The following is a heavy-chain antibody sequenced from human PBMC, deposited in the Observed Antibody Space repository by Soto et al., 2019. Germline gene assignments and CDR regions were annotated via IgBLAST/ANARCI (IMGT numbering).Heavy chain of an antibody. Sequence: SGFLVEDLCMHRVRPTPGKGLEWVSGISANGDNKDYADSVKGRFTISRDNAKNSLFLQMNSLRPEDTALYYCAKDVKWGGMTTIHYFDSWGQGTQVTVSS. V-gene: IGHV3-9*01. CDR1: GFLVEDLC. CDR2: ISANGDNK. D-gene: IGHD2-21*02. J-gene: IGHJ4*02. CDR3: AKDVKWGGMTTIHYFDS.